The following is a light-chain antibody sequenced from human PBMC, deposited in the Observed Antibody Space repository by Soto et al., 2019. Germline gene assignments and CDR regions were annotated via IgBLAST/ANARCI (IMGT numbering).Light chain of an antibody. Sequence: EMVLTQSPGTLSLSPGERATLSCRASQSVTSSYLAWYQQKPGQAPRLLIYGASSSATGIPDRFSGSGSRTDFTLTISRLEPEDVAVYYCKKYGNSPLTFGGGTKVEIK. CDR2: GAS. J-gene: IGKJ4*01. CDR3: KKYGNSPLT. CDR1: QSVTSSY. V-gene: IGKV3-20*01.